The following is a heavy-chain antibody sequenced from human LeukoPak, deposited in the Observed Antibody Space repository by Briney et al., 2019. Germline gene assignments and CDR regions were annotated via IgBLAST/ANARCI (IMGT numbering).Heavy chain of an antibody. Sequence: PGGSLRLSCAASGFTFSSYSMNWVRQAPGKGLEWVSSISSSSSYIYYADSVKGRFTISRDNAKNSLYLQMNSLRAEDTAVYYCARDLRVYSSGWYPYYFDYWGQGTLVTVSS. V-gene: IGHV3-21*01. CDR2: ISSSSSYI. CDR3: ARDLRVYSSGWYPYYFDY. J-gene: IGHJ4*02. CDR1: GFTFSSYS. D-gene: IGHD6-19*01.